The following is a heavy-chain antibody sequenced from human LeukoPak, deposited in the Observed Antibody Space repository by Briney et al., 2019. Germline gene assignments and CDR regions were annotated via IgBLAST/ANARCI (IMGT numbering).Heavy chain of an antibody. Sequence: SETLSLTCTVSGGSITSYYWSWIRQPPGKGLEWIGYIYYSGSTNYNPSLKSRVTISVDTSKNQFSLRLSSVTAADTAVYYCARQLGHCSSTSCHNWFAPWGQGTLVTVSS. J-gene: IGHJ5*02. D-gene: IGHD2-2*01. V-gene: IGHV4-59*01. CDR1: GGSITSYY. CDR3: ARQLGHCSSTSCHNWFAP. CDR2: IYYSGST.